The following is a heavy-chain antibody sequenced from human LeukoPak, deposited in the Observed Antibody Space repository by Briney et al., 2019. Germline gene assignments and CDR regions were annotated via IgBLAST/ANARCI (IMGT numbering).Heavy chain of an antibody. D-gene: IGHD2-2*02. CDR2: IYTTGTT. Sequence: PSQTLSLTCTVSGGSINSGSYYWNWIRQSAGRGLEWIGHIYTTGTTNCNPSLKSRVTISLDTSKNQFSLKLNSVTAADTAVYYCARCTSTRCYNFDYWGQGTLVTVSS. CDR3: ARCTSTRCYNFDY. J-gene: IGHJ4*02. V-gene: IGHV4-61*09. CDR1: GGSINSGSYY.